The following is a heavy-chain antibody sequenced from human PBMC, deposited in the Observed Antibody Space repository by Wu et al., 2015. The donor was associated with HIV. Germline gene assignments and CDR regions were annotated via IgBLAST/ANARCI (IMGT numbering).Heavy chain of an antibody. D-gene: IGHD2-15*01. CDR3: ARDTKGNWWRHDAFDI. CDR2: ISGYHGET. V-gene: IGHV1-18*01. J-gene: IGHJ3*02. Sequence: QLQLVQSGGEVKKPGASVKVSCKASGYTFTSYGLSWVRQAPGRGLEWMGWISGYHGETNYAQKFQGRITLTIDTSTTTAYMEMRSLTSDDTAVYYCARDTKGNWWRHDAFDIWGQGTMVSVSS. CDR1: GYTFTSYG.